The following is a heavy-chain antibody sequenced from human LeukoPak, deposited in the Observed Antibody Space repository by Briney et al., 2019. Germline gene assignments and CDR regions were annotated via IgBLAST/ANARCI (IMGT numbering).Heavy chain of an antibody. Sequence: GGSLRLSCAASGFTVSSNYMSWVRQAPGKGLEWVSVIYSGGSTYYADSVKGRFTISRDSSKNTLYLQVNSLRAEDTAVYYCARTVVAANYDAFDIWGPGTMVTVSS. J-gene: IGHJ3*02. CDR1: GFTVSSNY. V-gene: IGHV3-53*01. D-gene: IGHD2-15*01. CDR2: IYSGGST. CDR3: ARTVVAANYDAFDI.